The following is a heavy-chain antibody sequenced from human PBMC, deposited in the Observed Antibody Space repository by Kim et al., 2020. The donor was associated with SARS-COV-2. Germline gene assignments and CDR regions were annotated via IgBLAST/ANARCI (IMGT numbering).Heavy chain of an antibody. CDR2: IDPSDSYT. CDR1: GYSFTSYW. D-gene: IGHD6-13*01. Sequence: GESLKISCKGSGYSFTSYWITWVRQMPGKGLECMGRIDPSDSYTNHSPSFQGHVTISADKSISTAYLQWSSLKASDTAMYYCARHYSSSWYFDYWGQGTLVSVSS. CDR3: ARHYSSSWYFDY. V-gene: IGHV5-10-1*01. J-gene: IGHJ4*02.